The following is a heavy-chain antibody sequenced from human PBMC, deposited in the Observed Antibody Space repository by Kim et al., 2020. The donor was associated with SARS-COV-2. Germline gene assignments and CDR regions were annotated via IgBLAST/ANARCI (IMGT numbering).Heavy chain of an antibody. D-gene: IGHD3-22*01. J-gene: IGHJ4*01. CDR3: ARHLRVVISYAHY. CDR1: GGSIITSSYY. Sequence: SETLSLTCSVSGGSIITSSYYWAWVRQPPGKGLEWIGSISSDGTTYYNSSLKSRVTMAVDTSKNQFSLKVTSVTAADTAVYYGARHLRVVISYAHYWRQG. V-gene: IGHV4-39*01. CDR2: ISSDGTT.